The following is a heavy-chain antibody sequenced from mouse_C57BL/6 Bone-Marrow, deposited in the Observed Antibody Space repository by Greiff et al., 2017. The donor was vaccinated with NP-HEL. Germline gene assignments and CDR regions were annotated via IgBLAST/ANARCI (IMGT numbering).Heavy chain of an antibody. V-gene: IGHV3-6*01. CDR2: ISYDGSN. CDR1: GYSITSGYY. Sequence: VQLQQSGPGLVKPSQSLSLTCSVTGYSITSGYYWNWIRQFPGNKLEWMGYISYDGSNNYNPSLKNRISITRDTSKNQFFLKLNSVTTEDTATYYCARVRGYYYAMDYWGQGTSVTVSS. CDR3: ARVRGYYYAMDY. D-gene: IGHD1-1*01. J-gene: IGHJ4*01.